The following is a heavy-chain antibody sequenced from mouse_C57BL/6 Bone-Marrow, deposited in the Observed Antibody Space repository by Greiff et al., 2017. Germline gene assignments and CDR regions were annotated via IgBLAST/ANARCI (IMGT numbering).Heavy chain of an antibody. CDR2: IYPRSGNT. J-gene: IGHJ4*01. D-gene: IGHD2-3*01. CDR3: ASDGYPWAMDY. CDR1: GYTFTSYG. V-gene: IGHV1-81*01. Sequence: VKLMESGAELARPGASVKLSCKASGYTFTSYGISWVKQRTGQGLEWIGEIYPRSGNTYYNEKFKGKDTLTADKSSSTAYMELRSLTSEDSAVYFCASDGYPWAMDYWGQGTSVTVSS.